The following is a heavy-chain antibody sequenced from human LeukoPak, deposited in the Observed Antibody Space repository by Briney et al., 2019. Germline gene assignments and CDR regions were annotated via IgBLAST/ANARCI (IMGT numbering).Heavy chain of an antibody. CDR1: GFTFSSYG. J-gene: IGHJ4*02. Sequence: GGSLRLSCAASGFTFSSYGMHWVRQAPGKGPDWVAVISNDGSKKYYADSVKGRFTISRDNSKNTLSLQVSSLRTEDTAVYYCAKDRYSYAFEYSDSWGQGTLVTVSS. CDR3: AKDRYSYAFEYSDS. D-gene: IGHD5-18*01. CDR2: ISNDGSKK. V-gene: IGHV3-30*18.